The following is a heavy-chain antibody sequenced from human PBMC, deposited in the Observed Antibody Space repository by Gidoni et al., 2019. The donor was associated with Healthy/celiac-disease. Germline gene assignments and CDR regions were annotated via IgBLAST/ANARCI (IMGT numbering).Heavy chain of an antibody. CDR3: ARDMGIVVVPAAIIDP. Sequence: QVQLVQSGAEVKKPGASVTVSCQASGYNFTSYGISWVRQAPGQGLEWMGWISAYNGNTNYAQKLQGRVTMTTDTSTSTAYMELRSLRSDDTVVYYCARDMGIVVVPAAIIDPWGQGTLVTVSS. D-gene: IGHD2-2*03. CDR2: ISAYNGNT. J-gene: IGHJ5*02. CDR1: GYNFTSYG. V-gene: IGHV1-18*01.